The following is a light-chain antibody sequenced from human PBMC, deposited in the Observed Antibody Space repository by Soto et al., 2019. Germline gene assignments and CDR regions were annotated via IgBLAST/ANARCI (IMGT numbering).Light chain of an antibody. Sequence: DIQMTQSPSTLSASVGDRVTITCRASQSISTWLAWYQQKPGKAPKLLISKASTLESGVPSRFSGSGSGPEFTLTISSLQPDDCATYHCQHYKNHPLTFGGGTKVEIK. CDR2: KAS. J-gene: IGKJ4*01. CDR1: QSISTW. CDR3: QHYKNHPLT. V-gene: IGKV1-5*03.